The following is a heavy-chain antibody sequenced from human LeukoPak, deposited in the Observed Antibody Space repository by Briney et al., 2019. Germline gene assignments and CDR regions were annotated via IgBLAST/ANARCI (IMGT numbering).Heavy chain of an antibody. CDR2: IKQDGSER. D-gene: IGHD5-18*01. CDR1: GFTFSRYW. J-gene: IGHJ4*02. CDR3: ASGPGYSYSQD. V-gene: IGHV3-7*03. Sequence: GGSLRLSCAASGFTFSRYWMTWARQAPGKGLEWVANIKQDGSERYYVDSVKGRFSTSRDNAKNSLYLQMNSLRVEDTAVYYCASGPGYSYSQDWGQGTLVTVSS.